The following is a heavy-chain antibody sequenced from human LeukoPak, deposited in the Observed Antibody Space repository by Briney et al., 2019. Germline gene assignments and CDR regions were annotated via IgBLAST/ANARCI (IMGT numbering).Heavy chain of an antibody. D-gene: IGHD3-22*01. J-gene: IGHJ4*02. Sequence: GGSLRLSCAASGFTVSSNYMSWVRQAPGKGLEWVSVIYSGGSTYYADSVKGRFTISRDNSKNTLYLQMNSLRAEDTAVYYCARGHYDSSGYYSGYYFDYWGQGTLVTVSS. CDR1: GFTVSSNY. V-gene: IGHV3-53*01. CDR3: ARGHYDSSGYYSGYYFDY. CDR2: IYSGGST.